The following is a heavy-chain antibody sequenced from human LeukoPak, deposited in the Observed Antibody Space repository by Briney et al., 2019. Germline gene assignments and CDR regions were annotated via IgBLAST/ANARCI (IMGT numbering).Heavy chain of an antibody. CDR2: ISRTGNSI. CDR1: GFTLSSYE. CDR3: ARDPYSSNWYVDY. V-gene: IGHV3-48*03. Sequence: GGSLRLSCAASGFTLSSYEMNWVRLAPGKGLEWISYISRTGNSIYYADSVKGRFTISRDSAKNSLYLQMNSLRAEDTAVYYCARDPYSSNWYVDYWGQGTLVTVA. D-gene: IGHD6-13*01. J-gene: IGHJ4*02.